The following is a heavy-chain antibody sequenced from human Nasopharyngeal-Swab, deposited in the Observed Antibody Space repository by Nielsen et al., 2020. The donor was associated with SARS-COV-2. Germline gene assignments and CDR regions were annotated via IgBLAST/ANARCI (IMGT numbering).Heavy chain of an antibody. Sequence: SETLSLTCTVSGGSFSSAGYFWTWIRQHPGKGLEWIGYIYYSGSTYYNPSLKSRVTISVDTSKNHFSLKLSSVTAADTAVYFCARSMYCSSTSCRSYFDYWGQGTLVTVSS. V-gene: IGHV4-31*03. J-gene: IGHJ4*02. D-gene: IGHD2-2*01. CDR2: IYYSGST. CDR3: ARSMYCSSTSCRSYFDY. CDR1: GGSFSSAGYF.